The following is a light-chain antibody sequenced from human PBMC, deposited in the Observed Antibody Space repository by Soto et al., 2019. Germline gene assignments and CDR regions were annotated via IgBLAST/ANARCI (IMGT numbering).Light chain of an antibody. CDR3: QSYDSSLSGYV. V-gene: IGLV1-40*01. Sequence: QAVVTQPPSVSGAPGQRVTLTCTGSSSNIGAGYDVHWYRQLPGTAPKLLIYGNNNRPSGVPDRFSGSKSGTSASLAITGHHAEDAADYYCQSYDSSLSGYVFGTGTKLTVL. CDR1: SSNIGAGYD. CDR2: GNN. J-gene: IGLJ1*01.